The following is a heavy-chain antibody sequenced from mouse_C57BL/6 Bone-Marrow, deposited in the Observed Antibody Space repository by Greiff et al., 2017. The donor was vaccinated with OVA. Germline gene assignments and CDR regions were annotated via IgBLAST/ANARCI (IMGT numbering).Heavy chain of an antibody. J-gene: IGHJ1*03. Sequence: VQLQQSGPELVKPGASVKISCKASGYSFTDYNMNWVKQSNGRSLEWIGVINPNYGTTSYNQKFKGKATLTVDQSSSTAYMQLNSLTSEDSAVYYCAVYYGSSYRYFDVWGTGTTVTVSS. CDR3: AVYYGSSYRYFDV. D-gene: IGHD1-1*01. CDR1: GYSFTDYN. V-gene: IGHV1-39*01. CDR2: INPNYGTT.